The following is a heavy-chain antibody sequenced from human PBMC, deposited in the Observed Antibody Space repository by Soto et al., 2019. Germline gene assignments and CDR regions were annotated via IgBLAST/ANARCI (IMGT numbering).Heavy chain of an antibody. D-gene: IGHD3-22*01. CDR2: IYQSGST. Sequence: QMHLQESGSGLVKPSQTLSLTCAVSGGYLSSSAYSWSWIRQPPGKGLEWIGFIYQSGSTYYNPSLKSRVTMSLDRPKNQFSLKRSSVAAADTAVYYCARELLFYDSDGFSLDDAFDIWGQGTMVTVAS. V-gene: IGHV4-30-2*01. J-gene: IGHJ3*02. CDR3: ARELLFYDSDGFSLDDAFDI. CDR1: GGYLSSSAYS.